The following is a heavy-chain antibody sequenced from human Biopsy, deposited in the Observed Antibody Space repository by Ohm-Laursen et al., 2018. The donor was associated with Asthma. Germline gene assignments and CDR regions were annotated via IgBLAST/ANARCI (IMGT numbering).Heavy chain of an antibody. Sequence: ASVKVSCNASGYPFTDYYVHWVRQAPGQGPEWMGRIDPNSGGTNYAQKFLGRVTMTRGTSVNTAFMVLSRLRSDDTAVYYCARIKIRIGAGTDRYFDLWGRGTLVTVSS. J-gene: IGHJ2*01. CDR3: ARIKIRIGAGTDRYFDL. CDR1: GYPFTDYY. D-gene: IGHD3-16*01. V-gene: IGHV1-2*06. CDR2: IDPNSGGT.